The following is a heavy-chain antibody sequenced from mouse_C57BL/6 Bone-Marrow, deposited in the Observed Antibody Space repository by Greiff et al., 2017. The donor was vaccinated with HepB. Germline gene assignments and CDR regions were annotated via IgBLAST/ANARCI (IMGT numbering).Heavy chain of an antibody. D-gene: IGHD1-1*01. CDR2: IYPRSGNT. Sequence: SFHLSFNSSFYTFTSYGISWVKQRTGQGLEWIGEIYPRSGNTYYNEKFKGKATLTADKSSSTAYMELRSLTSEDSAVYFCAREGITTVVANWYFDVWGTGTTVTVSS. CDR1: FYTFTSYG. CDR3: AREGITTVVANWYFDV. J-gene: IGHJ1*03. V-gene: IGHV1-81*01.